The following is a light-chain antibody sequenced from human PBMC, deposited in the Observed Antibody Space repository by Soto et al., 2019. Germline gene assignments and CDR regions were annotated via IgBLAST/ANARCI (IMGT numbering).Light chain of an antibody. V-gene: IGKV3-15*01. J-gene: IGKJ1*01. CDR2: GAS. CDR3: QQYNNWPPGT. CDR1: QSVNNY. Sequence: EIVMTQSPATLSVSPGERATLSCRASQSVNNYLAWYQQKPGQAPRLPIYGASTRATGIPARFSGSGSGTEFTLTISSLQSEDFAVYYCQQYNNWPPGTFGQGTKVEIK.